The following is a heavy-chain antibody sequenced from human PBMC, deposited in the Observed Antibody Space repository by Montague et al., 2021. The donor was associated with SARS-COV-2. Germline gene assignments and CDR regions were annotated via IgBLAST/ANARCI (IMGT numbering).Heavy chain of an antibody. Sequence: SETLSLTCAVSDDSITSSTYYWAWIRQPPGKGLEWIGSFYYTGGTYYNPSLKSRVTMSVDTSKKHFSLNLNSVTAADTAVYYCARGRSGFFNPLDYWGRGTLVTVSS. CDR2: FYYTGGT. CDR3: ARGRSGFFNPLDY. J-gene: IGHJ4*02. V-gene: IGHV4-39*02. CDR1: DDSITSSTYY. D-gene: IGHD3-3*01.